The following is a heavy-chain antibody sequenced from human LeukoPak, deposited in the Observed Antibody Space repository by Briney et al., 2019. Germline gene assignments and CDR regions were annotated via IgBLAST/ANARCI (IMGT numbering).Heavy chain of an antibody. CDR1: GFTFSSYE. V-gene: IGHV3-48*03. Sequence: PGGSLRLSXAASGFTFSSYEMNWVRQAPGKGLEWVSYISSSGSTIYYADSVKGRFTISRDNAKNSLYLQMNSLRAEDTAVYYCARDIRCSGGSCYTSNWFDPWGQGTLITVSS. CDR3: ARDIRCSGGSCYTSNWFDP. J-gene: IGHJ5*02. CDR2: ISSSGSTI. D-gene: IGHD2-15*01.